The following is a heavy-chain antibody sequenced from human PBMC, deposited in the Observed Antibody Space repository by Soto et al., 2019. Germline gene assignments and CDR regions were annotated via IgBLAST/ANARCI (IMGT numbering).Heavy chain of an antibody. V-gene: IGHV3-48*01. J-gene: IGHJ6*03. CDR2: ISSTSSTI. CDR3: ARGPALAV. Sequence: EVQLVESGGGLVQPGGSLRLSCAASGFTFSSYSMNWVRQAPGKGLEWVSYISSTSSTIYYADSVKGRFTISRDNGKNPLFLKGNARGAVDRAGYYWARGPALAVWGKGTRVTAS. CDR1: GFTFSSYS.